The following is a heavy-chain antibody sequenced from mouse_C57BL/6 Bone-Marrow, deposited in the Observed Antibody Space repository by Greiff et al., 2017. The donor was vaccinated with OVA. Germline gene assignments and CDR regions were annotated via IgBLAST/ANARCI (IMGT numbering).Heavy chain of an antibody. CDR1: GYTFTSYW. CDR2: ITPSNGGT. V-gene: IGHV1-53*01. D-gene: IGHD2-4*01. CDR3: AREGNYYDYPYWYFDV. Sequence: QVQLQQSGTELVKPGASVKLSCKASGYTFTSYWMHWVKQRPGQGLEWIGNITPSNGGTNYNEKFKSKATLTVDKSSSTAYMQLSSLTSEDSAVYYCAREGNYYDYPYWYFDVWGTGTTVTVSS. J-gene: IGHJ1*03.